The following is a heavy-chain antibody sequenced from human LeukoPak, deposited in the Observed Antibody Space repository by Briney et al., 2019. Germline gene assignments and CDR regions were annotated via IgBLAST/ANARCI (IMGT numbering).Heavy chain of an antibody. CDR3: ARLGYCSSTSCSTTIPFDY. CDR2: ISYDGSNK. CDR1: GFTFSSYA. Sequence: GGSLRLSCAASGFTFSSYAMHWVRQAPGKGLEWVAVISYDGSNKYYADSVKGRFTISRDNSKNTLYLQMNSLRAEDTAVYYCARLGYCSSTSCSTTIPFDYWGQGTLVTVSS. D-gene: IGHD2-2*02. V-gene: IGHV3-30-3*01. J-gene: IGHJ4*02.